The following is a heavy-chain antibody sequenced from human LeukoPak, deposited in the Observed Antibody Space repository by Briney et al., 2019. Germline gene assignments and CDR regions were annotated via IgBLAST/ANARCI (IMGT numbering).Heavy chain of an antibody. Sequence: ASLKVSRKASVYTFTGYYMHWVRQAPGQGREWVGWINPHRGGTNYAHKSQGGVTMTRDTPISTAYMEQSRLRSVDTPVYFCARDVWGGYWGEGTLVSASS. CDR1: VYTFTGYY. D-gene: IGHD3-16*01. V-gene: IGHV1-2*02. J-gene: IGHJ4*02. CDR2: INPHRGGT. CDR3: ARDVWGGY.